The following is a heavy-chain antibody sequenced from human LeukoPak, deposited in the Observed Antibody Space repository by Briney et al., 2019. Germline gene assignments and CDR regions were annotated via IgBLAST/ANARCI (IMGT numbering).Heavy chain of an antibody. J-gene: IGHJ4*02. CDR3: AKIGAEASSAG. V-gene: IGHV3-23*01. CDR2: LACLDASCTE. Sequence: GGSLRLSCAASGFTFGTFDMSWVRQAPGKGLEWVSTLACLDASCTEYYADSVKGRFSISRDNSKSTLSLQMNSLRVEDTAIYYCAKIGAEASSAGWGQGTLVTVSS. D-gene: IGHD6-25*01. CDR1: GFTFGTFD.